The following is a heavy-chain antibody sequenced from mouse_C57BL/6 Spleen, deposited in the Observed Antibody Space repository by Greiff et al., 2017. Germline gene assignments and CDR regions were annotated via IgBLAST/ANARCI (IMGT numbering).Heavy chain of an antibody. V-gene: IGHV1-75*01. CDR3: ARSANYYGSRGGFAY. D-gene: IGHD1-1*01. CDR1: GYTFTDYY. Sequence: QVQLKQSGPELVKPGASVKISCKASGYTFTDYYINWVKQRPGQGLEWIGWIFPGSGSTYYNEKFKGKATLTVDKSSSTAYMLLSSLTSEDSAVYFCARSANYYGSRGGFAYWGQGTLVTVSA. CDR2: IFPGSGST. J-gene: IGHJ3*01.